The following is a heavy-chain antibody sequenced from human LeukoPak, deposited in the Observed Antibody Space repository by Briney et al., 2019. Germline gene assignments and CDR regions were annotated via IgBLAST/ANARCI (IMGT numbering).Heavy chain of an antibody. CDR2: ISYDGSNK. J-gene: IGHJ4*02. CDR3: APRGYIRLFDY. CDR1: GFTFSSYG. V-gene: IGHV3-30*03. Sequence: GGSLRLSCAASGFTFSSYGMHWVRQAPGKGLEWVAVISYDGSNKYYADSVKGRFTISRDNSKNTPYLQMNSLRAEDTAVYYCAPRGYIRLFDYWGQGTLVTVSS. D-gene: IGHD3-22*01.